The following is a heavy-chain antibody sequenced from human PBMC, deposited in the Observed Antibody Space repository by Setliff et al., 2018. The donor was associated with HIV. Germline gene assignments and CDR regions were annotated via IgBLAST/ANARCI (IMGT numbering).Heavy chain of an antibody. CDR2: VYYSGST. J-gene: IGHJ4*02. V-gene: IGHV4-39*01. D-gene: IGHD3-3*01. Sequence: LSLPCSVSGGSISGSGPGYYWGWVRQPPGGGLEWIGSVYYSGSTYDNPSLRSRVTISVDTSKNQLSLRLNSLNAADTAVYYCARSQPDTSFGVVTFDFWGQGQMVTVSS. CDR3: ARSQPDTSFGVVTFDF. CDR1: GGSISGSGPGYY.